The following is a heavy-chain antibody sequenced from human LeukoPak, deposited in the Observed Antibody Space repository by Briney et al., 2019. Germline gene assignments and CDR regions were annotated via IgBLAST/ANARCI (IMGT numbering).Heavy chain of an antibody. V-gene: IGHV7-4-1*02. CDR1: GYTFTNYA. Sequence: ASVKVSCKASGYTFTNYAINWVRQAPGQGLEWMGWINTNTGNPTYAQGFTGRFVFSLDTSVSTAYLQISSLKAEDTAVYYCARAPTIFGVGPFDYWGQGTLVTVSS. D-gene: IGHD3-3*01. J-gene: IGHJ4*02. CDR3: ARAPTIFGVGPFDY. CDR2: INTNTGNP.